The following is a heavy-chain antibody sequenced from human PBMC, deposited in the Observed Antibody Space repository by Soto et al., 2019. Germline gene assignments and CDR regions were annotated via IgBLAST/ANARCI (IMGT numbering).Heavy chain of an antibody. CDR3: ARGSVVAATLFDY. Sequence: QVQLQESGPGLVKPSQTLSLTCTVSGGSISSGGYYWSWIRQHPGKGLEWIGYIYYSGSTYYNPTLQCRVTISVDTSKNQFSLKLSSVTAADTAVYYCARGSVVAATLFDYWGQGTLVTVSS. D-gene: IGHD2-15*01. CDR1: GGSISSGGYY. V-gene: IGHV4-31*03. J-gene: IGHJ4*02. CDR2: IYYSGST.